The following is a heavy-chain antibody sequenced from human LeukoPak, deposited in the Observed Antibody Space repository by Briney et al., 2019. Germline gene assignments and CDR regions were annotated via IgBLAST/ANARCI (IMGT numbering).Heavy chain of an antibody. CDR1: GYTFTSYA. CDR3: ARVMVTRDIVATITDY. D-gene: IGHD5-12*01. Sequence: ASVKVSCKASGYTFTSYAMNWVRQAPGQGLEWMGWINTNTGNPTYAQGFTGRFVFSLDTSVSTAYLQISSLKAEDTAVYYCARVMVTRDIVATITDYWGQGTLVTVSS. V-gene: IGHV7-4-1*02. CDR2: INTNTGNP. J-gene: IGHJ4*02.